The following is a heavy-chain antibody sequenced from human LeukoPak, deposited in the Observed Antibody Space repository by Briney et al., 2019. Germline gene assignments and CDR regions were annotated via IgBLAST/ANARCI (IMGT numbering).Heavy chain of an antibody. CDR1: GYTFTGYY. CDR2: INPSGDNT. V-gene: IGHV1-46*01. CDR3: ARDNSVGDSAWWFDP. D-gene: IGHD5-12*01. J-gene: IGHJ5*02. Sequence: GASVKVSCKASGYTFTGYYMHWVRQAPGQGLEWMGIINPSGDNTWYAQKFQGRVTMTRDMATSTDYMEVSSLRSEDTAVYYCARDNSVGDSAWWFDPWGQGTLVTVPS.